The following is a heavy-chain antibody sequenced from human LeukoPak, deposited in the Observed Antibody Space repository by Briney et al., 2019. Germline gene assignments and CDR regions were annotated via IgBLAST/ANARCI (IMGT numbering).Heavy chain of an antibody. CDR2: ISSGSTI. CDR3: ARVGY. Sequence: GGSLRLSCVGSGFTFSSYTMNWVRQAPGKGLEWVSYISSGSTIYYADSVKGRFTISRDNAKNSLYLQMNSLRAEDTAVYYCARVGYWGQGTLVTVSS. V-gene: IGHV3-48*04. CDR1: GFTFSSYT. J-gene: IGHJ4*02.